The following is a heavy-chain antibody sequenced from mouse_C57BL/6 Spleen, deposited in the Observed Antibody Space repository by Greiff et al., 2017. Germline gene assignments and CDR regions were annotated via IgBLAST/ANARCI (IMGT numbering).Heavy chain of an antibody. CDR3: ASRRLLRSVQYFDV. Sequence: QVQLQQPGAELVKPGASVKMSCKASGYTFTSYWITWVKQRPGQGLEWIGDIYPGSGSTNYTEKFKSKATLTVDTSYSTTYMQLSSLTSEDSTVYNCASRRLLRSVQYFDVWGTGTTLTVSS. V-gene: IGHV1-55*01. D-gene: IGHD1-1*01. J-gene: IGHJ1*03. CDR2: IYPGSGST. CDR1: GYTFTSYW.